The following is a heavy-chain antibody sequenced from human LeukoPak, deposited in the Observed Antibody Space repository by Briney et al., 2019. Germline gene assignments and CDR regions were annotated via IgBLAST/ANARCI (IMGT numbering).Heavy chain of an antibody. Sequence: SVKVSCKASGGTFSSYAISWVRQAPGQGLEWMGGIIPIFGTANYAQKFQGRITITADESTSTAYMELSSLRSEDTAVYYCARRIGSSLRIDIWGQGTMVTVSS. J-gene: IGHJ3*02. CDR2: IIPIFGTA. CDR1: GGTFSSYA. CDR3: ARRIGSSLRIDI. V-gene: IGHV1-69*13. D-gene: IGHD6-13*01.